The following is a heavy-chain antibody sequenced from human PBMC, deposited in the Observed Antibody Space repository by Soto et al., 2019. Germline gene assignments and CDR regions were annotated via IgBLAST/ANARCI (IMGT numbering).Heavy chain of an antibody. J-gene: IGHJ3*02. CDR2: IGYDGYDK. V-gene: IGHV3-33*08. D-gene: IGHD3-10*01. CDR3: ARDFIPARFGAFDI. Sequence: PGGSLRLSCAASGFTFSSHAMGWLRQAPGTGLEWVAVIGYDGYDKSYADSVKGRFTISRDNSKNTLYLQMNSLRAEDTAVYYCARDFIPARFGAFDIWGQGTMVTVSS. CDR1: GFTFSSHA.